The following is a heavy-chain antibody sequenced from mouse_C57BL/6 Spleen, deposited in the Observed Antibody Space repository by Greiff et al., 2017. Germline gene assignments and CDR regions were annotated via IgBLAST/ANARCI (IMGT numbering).Heavy chain of an antibody. D-gene: IGHD1-1*01. V-gene: IGHV1-9*01. CDR2: ILPGSGST. CDR1: GYTFTGYW. J-gene: IGHJ3*01. Sequence: QVQLKQSGAELMKPGASVKLSCKATGYTFTGYWIEWVKQRPGHGLEWIGEILPGSGSTNYHEKFKGKATFTADTSSNTAYMQLSSLTTEDSAIYYCARAYYYGSRGFAYWGQGTLVTVSA. CDR3: ARAYYYGSRGFAY.